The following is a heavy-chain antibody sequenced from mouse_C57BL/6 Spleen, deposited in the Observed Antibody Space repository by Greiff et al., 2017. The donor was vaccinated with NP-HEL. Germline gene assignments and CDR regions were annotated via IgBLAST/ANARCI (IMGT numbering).Heavy chain of an antibody. Sequence: EVKLMESEGGLVQPGSSMKLSCTASGFTFSDYYMAWVRQVPEKGLEWVANINYDGSSTYYLDSLKSRFIISRDNAKNILYLQMSSLKSEDTATYYCAREGVLGNWNDPLFDYWGQGTTLTVSS. CDR3: AREGVLGNWNDPLFDY. V-gene: IGHV5-16*01. J-gene: IGHJ2*01. CDR1: GFTFSDYY. CDR2: INYDGSST. D-gene: IGHD2-1*01.